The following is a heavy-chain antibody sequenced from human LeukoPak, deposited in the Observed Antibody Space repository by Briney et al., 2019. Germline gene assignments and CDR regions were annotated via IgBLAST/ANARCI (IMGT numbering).Heavy chain of an antibody. V-gene: IGHV3-21*01. CDR2: ISSSSSYI. CDR3: ARRKSDWFDP. J-gene: IGHJ5*02. CDR1: GFTFSSYN. Sequence: PGGSLRLSCAASGFTFSSYNMNWVRQAPGKGLEWVSSISSSSSYIYYADSVKGRSTISRDNAKHSLYLQMNSLRAEDTAVYYCARRKSDWFDPWGQGTLVTVSS.